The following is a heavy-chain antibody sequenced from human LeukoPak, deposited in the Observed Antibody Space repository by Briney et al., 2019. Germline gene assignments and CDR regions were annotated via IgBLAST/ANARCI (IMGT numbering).Heavy chain of an antibody. CDR3: TRTRIQLFTPDFDL. V-gene: IGHV1-2*06. CDR1: GYTFSGHY. J-gene: IGHJ4*02. D-gene: IGHD5-18*01. CDR2: INPNTSVT. Sequence: ASVKLSCKASGYTFSGHYLHWVRQAPGQGLEWMGRINPNTSVTQYTENFQGRVTMTGDTAISTAYMELNGLRSDDTAIYYCTRTRIQLFTPDFDLWSQGTLVTVSS.